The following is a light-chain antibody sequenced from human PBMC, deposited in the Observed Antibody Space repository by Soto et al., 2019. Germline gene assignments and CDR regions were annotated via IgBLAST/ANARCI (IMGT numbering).Light chain of an antibody. CDR3: TSYTSSNPYV. Sequence: QSALAQPASVSGSPGQSITISCTGTSSDAGGYKFVSWYQQHPGKAPKLMIHEVSNRPSGVSSRFSGSKSGNTASLTISGLQAEDEADYYCTSYTSSNPYVFGTGTTVTVL. CDR2: EVS. CDR1: SSDAGGYKF. V-gene: IGLV2-14*01. J-gene: IGLJ1*01.